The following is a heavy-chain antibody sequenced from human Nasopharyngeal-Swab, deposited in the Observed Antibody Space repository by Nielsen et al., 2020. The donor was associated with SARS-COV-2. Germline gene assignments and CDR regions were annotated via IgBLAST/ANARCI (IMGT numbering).Heavy chain of an antibody. D-gene: IGHD3-3*01. CDR2: ISGGGGNA. J-gene: IGHJ4*02. CDR3: AKFTAAFWSGYPFDR. CDR1: GGSISSSSYY. V-gene: IGHV3-23*01. Sequence: ETLSLTCTVSGGSISSSSYYWGWIRQPPGKGLEWVSSISGGGGNAYYADSVEGRFTISKDTSKNTLYLQMNSLRAEDTALYFCAKFTAAFWSGYPFDRWGQGTLVTVSS.